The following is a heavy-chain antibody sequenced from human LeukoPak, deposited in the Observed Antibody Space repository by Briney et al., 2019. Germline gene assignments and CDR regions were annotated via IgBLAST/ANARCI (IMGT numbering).Heavy chain of an antibody. CDR3: ARGILTGVDYSDY. D-gene: IGHD3-9*01. CDR1: GFIFNSYW. CDR2: IKPDGSEK. V-gene: IGHV3-7*01. J-gene: IGHJ4*02. Sequence: PGGSLRLSCAASGFIFNSYWMTWVRQAPGKGLEWVANIKPDGSEKYYVDSVKGRFTISRDNAKNSLYLQMNSLRDEDTAVYYCARGILTGVDYSDYWGQGTLVTVSS.